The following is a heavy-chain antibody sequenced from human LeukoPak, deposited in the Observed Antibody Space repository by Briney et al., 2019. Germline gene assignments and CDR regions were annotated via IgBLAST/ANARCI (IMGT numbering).Heavy chain of an antibody. CDR1: GGSISSGGYY. Sequence: SETLSLTCTVSGGSISSGGYYWSWIRQHPGKGLEWIGYIYYSGSTYYNAYLKSRVSISVDTSQNQFSLKLSSVTAADTAVYYCARDWGFGEGGAFDIWGQGTMVTVSS. CDR3: ARDWGFGEGGAFDI. V-gene: IGHV4-31*03. J-gene: IGHJ3*02. CDR2: IYYSGST. D-gene: IGHD3-16*01.